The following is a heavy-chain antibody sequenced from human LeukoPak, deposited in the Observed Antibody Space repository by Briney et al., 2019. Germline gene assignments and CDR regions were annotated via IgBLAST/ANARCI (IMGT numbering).Heavy chain of an antibody. Sequence: SVKVSCKASRGTFSDYTISWVRQAPGQGLEWMGGIIPMLGTAKYAQNFQGRVTITTDDSSSTVYMELSGLRFEDTAPYFCARDGLLTRTGMDVWGKGTTVTVSS. CDR1: RGTFSDYT. V-gene: IGHV1-69*16. CDR3: ARDGLLTRTGMDV. D-gene: IGHD3/OR15-3a*01. J-gene: IGHJ6*03. CDR2: IIPMLGTA.